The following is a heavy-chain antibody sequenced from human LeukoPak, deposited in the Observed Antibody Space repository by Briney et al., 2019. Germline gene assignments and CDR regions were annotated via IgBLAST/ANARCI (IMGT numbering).Heavy chain of an antibody. J-gene: IGHJ4*02. CDR3: ARMKFLEWLIHKYYFDY. D-gene: IGHD3-3*01. V-gene: IGHV3-11*04. CDR1: GFTFSDYY. Sequence: KTGGSLRLSCTASGFTFSDYYMSWIRQAPGKGLEWVSYISSSGSTIYYADSVKGRFTISRDNAKNSLYLQMNSLRAEDTAVYYCARMKFLEWLIHKYYFDYWGQGTLVTVSS. CDR2: ISSSGSTI.